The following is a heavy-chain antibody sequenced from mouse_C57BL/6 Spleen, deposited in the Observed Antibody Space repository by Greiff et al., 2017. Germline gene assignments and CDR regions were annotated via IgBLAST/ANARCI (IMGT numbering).Heavy chain of an antibody. Sequence: QVTLKESGPGILQPSQTLSLTCSFSGFSLSTFGMGVGWIRQPSGKGLEWLAHIWWDDDKYYNPALKSRLTISKDTSKNQVFLKIANVDTADTATYYCARIAMDYYGSSYPFAYWGQGTLVTVSA. D-gene: IGHD1-1*01. V-gene: IGHV8-8*01. CDR2: IWWDDDK. J-gene: IGHJ3*01. CDR3: ARIAMDYYGSSYPFAY. CDR1: GFSLSTFGMG.